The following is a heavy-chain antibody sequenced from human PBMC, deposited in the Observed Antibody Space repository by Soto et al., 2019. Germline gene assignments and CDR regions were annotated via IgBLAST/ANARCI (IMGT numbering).Heavy chain of an antibody. CDR2: IYYTGST. V-gene: IGHV4-59*12. CDR3: ARAVGSSGDYFDY. CDR1: GGSISYNY. D-gene: IGHD3-10*01. J-gene: IGHJ4*02. Sequence: PSETLSLTCTVSGGSISYNYWTWIRQPPGKGLEWIGYIYYTGSTNYNPSLKSRVTISVDTSKNQFSLKLNSVTAADTAVYYCARAVGSSGDYFDYWGQGTPVTVSS.